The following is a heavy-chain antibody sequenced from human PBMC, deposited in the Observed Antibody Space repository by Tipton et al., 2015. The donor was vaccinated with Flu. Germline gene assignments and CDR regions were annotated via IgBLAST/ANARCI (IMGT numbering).Heavy chain of an antibody. Sequence: LRLSCTVPDDSISSGRYYWGWIRQPPGKGLEWIANLYYSGSTYYNPSLKSRVTISMDTSKSHFFLRLTSVTAADTAEYYCARDAGDFGGNPLAVDIWGKGKMVTVSS. V-gene: IGHV4-39*07. J-gene: IGHJ3*02. D-gene: IGHD4-23*01. CDR1: DDSISSGRYY. CDR3: ARDAGDFGGNPLAVDI. CDR2: LYYSGST.